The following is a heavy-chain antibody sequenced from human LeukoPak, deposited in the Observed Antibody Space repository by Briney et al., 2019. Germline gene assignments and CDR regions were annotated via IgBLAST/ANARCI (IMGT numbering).Heavy chain of an antibody. J-gene: IGHJ4*02. V-gene: IGHV3-21*01. CDR1: GFTFSNYS. CDR3: ARDRGAATGTISLDY. D-gene: IGHD1-1*01. CDR2: ISSSSSYI. Sequence: PGGSLRLSCVVSGFTFSNYSMNWVRQAPGKGLEWVSYISSSSSYIHHADSVKGRFTISRDNAKNSLYLQMNSLRAEDTAVYYCARDRGAATGTISLDYWGQGTLVTVSS.